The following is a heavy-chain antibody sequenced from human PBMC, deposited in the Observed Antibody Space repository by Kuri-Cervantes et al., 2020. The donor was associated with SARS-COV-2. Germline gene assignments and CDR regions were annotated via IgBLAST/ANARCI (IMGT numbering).Heavy chain of an antibody. CDR3: AREGTRAPDACDN. J-gene: IGHJ3*02. V-gene: IGHV3-33*01. CDR1: GFTFSNYG. Sequence: GESLKISCAASGFTFSNYGMHWVRQAPGKGLEWVAVILYGGNNKYYADSVKSRFTISRDNSKNTLYLQMNSLRAEDTAVYYCAREGTRAPDACDNWGQGTMVT. CDR2: ILYGGNNK.